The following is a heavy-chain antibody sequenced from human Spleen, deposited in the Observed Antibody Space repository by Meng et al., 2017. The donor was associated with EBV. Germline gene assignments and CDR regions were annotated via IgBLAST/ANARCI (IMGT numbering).Heavy chain of an antibody. V-gene: IGHV1-69*01. J-gene: IGHJ4*02. CDR2: IIPKLDTT. D-gene: IGHD6-6*01. CDR3: ASDPGEYSTSYTFDS. CDR1: GDTFNNYA. Sequence: QVQLVQSGAEMKKPGSSVKVSCTVSGDTFNNYAFSWVRQAPGQGLEWMGGIIPKLDTTTYAKKFQGRVTITADEPTSTAYMELSSLRSEDTAIYFCASDPGEYSTSYTFDSWGQGTLVTVSS.